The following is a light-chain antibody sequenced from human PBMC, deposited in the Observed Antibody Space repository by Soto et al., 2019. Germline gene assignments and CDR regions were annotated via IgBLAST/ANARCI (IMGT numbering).Light chain of an antibody. Sequence: EIVLTQSPATLSLSPGERATLSCRASQSVSSYLAWYQQNPGQAPRLLIYDASNRATGIPARFSGSGSGTDFTLNISSLEPEDFAVYYCQQRSNWPPSITFGQGTRLEIK. CDR1: QSVSSY. CDR2: DAS. J-gene: IGKJ5*01. V-gene: IGKV3-11*01. CDR3: QQRSNWPPSIT.